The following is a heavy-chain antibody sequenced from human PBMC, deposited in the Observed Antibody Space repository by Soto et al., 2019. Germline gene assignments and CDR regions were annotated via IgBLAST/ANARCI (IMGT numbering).Heavy chain of an antibody. J-gene: IGHJ6*02. CDR1: GFTFSSYS. D-gene: IGHD3-10*01. V-gene: IGHV3-48*02. CDR3: ARALEETYYYGSGNYYYGMDV. CDR2: ISSSSSTI. Sequence: GGSLRLSCAASGFTFSSYSMNWVRQAPGKGLEWVSYISSSSSTIYYADSVKGRFTISRDNAKNSLYLQMNSLRDEDTAVYYCARALEETYYYGSGNYYYGMDVWGQGTTVTVSS.